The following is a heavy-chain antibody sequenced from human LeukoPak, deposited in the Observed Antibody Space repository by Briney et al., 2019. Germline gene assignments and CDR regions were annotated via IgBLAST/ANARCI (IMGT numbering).Heavy chain of an antibody. CDR3: ARANVPTYYDFWSGYHNYYGMDV. V-gene: IGHV3-53*01. D-gene: IGHD3-3*01. CDR2: IYSGGST. CDR1: GFTVSSNY. Sequence: GGSLRLSCAASGFTVSSNYMSWVRQAPGKGLEWVSVIYSGGSTYYVDSVKGRFTISRDNSKNTLYLQMNSLRAEDTAVYYCARANVPTYYDFWSGYHNYYGMDVWGQGTTVTVSS. J-gene: IGHJ6*02.